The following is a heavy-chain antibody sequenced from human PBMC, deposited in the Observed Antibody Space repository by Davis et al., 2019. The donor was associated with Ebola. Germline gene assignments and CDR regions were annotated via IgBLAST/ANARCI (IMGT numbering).Heavy chain of an antibody. CDR3: ARVGGDGSSHIEGLDS. D-gene: IGHD3-16*01. V-gene: IGHV4-59*11. J-gene: IGHJ4*02. CDR2: INYSGRT. CDR1: GGSISSHY. Sequence: MPSETLSLTCTVSGGSISSHYWSWVRQPPGKGLEWIADINYSGRTNYKPSLASRVTISIATSKNQFSLNLNSVTASDTAVYYCARVGGDGSSHIEGLDSWGRGTLVTVSS.